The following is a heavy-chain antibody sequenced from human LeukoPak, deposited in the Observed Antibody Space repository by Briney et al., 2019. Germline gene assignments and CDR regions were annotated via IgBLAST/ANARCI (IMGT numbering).Heavy chain of an antibody. CDR3: ARDPVTTVTTFDY. CDR2: IYYSGST. V-gene: IGHV4-30-4*08. Sequence: SSETLSLTCTVSGGSISSGDYYWSWIRHPPGKGLEWIGYIYYSGSTYYNPSLKSRVTISVDTSKNQFSLKLSSVTAADTAAYYCARDPVTTVTTFDYWGQGTLVTVSS. D-gene: IGHD4-17*01. J-gene: IGHJ4*02. CDR1: GGSISSGDYY.